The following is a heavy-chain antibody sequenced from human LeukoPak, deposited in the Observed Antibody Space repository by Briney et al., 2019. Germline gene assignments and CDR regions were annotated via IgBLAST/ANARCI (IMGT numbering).Heavy chain of an antibody. Sequence: GGSLRLSCAASGFTFSSYGIHWVRQAPGKGLEWVAFIRYDGSNEYYADSVKGRFTISRDNSKSTLFLQMNSLRTEDTAVYYCAKDQAHNWNYVRAIDYWGQGTPVTVSS. CDR2: IRYDGSNE. V-gene: IGHV3-30*02. CDR3: AKDQAHNWNYVRAIDY. J-gene: IGHJ4*02. D-gene: IGHD1-7*01. CDR1: GFTFSSYG.